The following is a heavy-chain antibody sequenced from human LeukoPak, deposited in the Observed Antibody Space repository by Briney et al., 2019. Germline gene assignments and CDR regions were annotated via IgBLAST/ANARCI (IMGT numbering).Heavy chain of an antibody. CDR2: VSYSGST. D-gene: IGHD4-17*01. J-gene: IGHJ6*02. CDR3: ARGKFGDFED. CDR1: GASINSYY. Sequence: LETLSLTCTVSGASINSYYWSWIRQPPGKGLEWIGCVSYSGSTDYNPALKSRVTISEDTSKSQVSLKLSSVTAADTAVYFCARGKFGDFEDWGQGTTVTVSS. V-gene: IGHV4-59*01.